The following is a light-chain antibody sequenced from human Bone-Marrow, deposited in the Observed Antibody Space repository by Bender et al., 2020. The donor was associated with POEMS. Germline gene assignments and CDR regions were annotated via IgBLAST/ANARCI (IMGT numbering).Light chain of an antibody. CDR3: SSYTISSIVL. V-gene: IGLV2-14*03. Sequence: QSALTQPPSVSGSPGQSVTISCTGTYSDVGAYDYVSWYQQHPGKAPKLIIYDVTNRPSGISNRFSGSKSGNTASLTISGLQAEDEADYYCSSYTISSIVLFGGGTKVTVL. CDR2: DVT. J-gene: IGLJ2*01. CDR1: YSDVGAYDY.